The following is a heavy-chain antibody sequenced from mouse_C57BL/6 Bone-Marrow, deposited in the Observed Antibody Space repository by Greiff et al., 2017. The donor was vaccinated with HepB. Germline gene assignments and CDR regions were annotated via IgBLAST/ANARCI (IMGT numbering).Heavy chain of an antibody. CDR3: ARLGRFMDY. CDR1: GFTFSSYT. J-gene: IGHJ4*01. V-gene: IGHV5-9*01. D-gene: IGHD4-1*01. CDR2: ISGGGGNT. Sequence: EVQLVESGGGLVKPGGSLKLSCAASGFTFSSYTMSWVRQTPEKRLEWVATISGGGGNTYYPDSVKGRFTISRDNAKNTLYLQMSSLRSEDTALYYCARLGRFMDYWGQGTSVTVSS.